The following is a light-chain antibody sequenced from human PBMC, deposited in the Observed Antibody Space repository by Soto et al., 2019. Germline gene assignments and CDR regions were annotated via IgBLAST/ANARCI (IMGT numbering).Light chain of an antibody. CDR3: QHYNSYSEA. CDR1: QSISTSY. V-gene: IGKV3-20*01. J-gene: IGKJ1*01. CDR2: GAS. Sequence: EILLTQSPGTLSLSPGEGATLSCRASQSISTSYLAWYQQKPGQAPRLLIHGASNRATDIPDRFSGAGSGTDFTLTISRLEPEDFATYYCQHYNSYSEAFGQGTKVDIK.